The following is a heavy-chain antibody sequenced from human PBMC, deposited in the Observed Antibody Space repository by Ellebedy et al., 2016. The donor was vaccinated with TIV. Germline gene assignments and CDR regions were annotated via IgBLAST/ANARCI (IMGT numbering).Heavy chain of an antibody. CDR1: GGSISTNSYF. D-gene: IGHD3-16*01. Sequence: GSLRLSCTVSGGSISTNSYFWGWIRQPPGKGLQWIGAIYYSGTTYYNPSLKSRVTISVDTSKNQFSLKLSSVTAADTAVYYCARRSGWGGAFDIWGQGTLVTVSS. CDR2: IYYSGTT. J-gene: IGHJ3*02. CDR3: ARRSGWGGAFDI. V-gene: IGHV4-39*01.